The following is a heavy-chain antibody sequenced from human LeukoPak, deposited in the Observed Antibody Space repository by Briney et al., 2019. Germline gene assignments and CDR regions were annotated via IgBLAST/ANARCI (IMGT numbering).Heavy chain of an antibody. J-gene: IGHJ6*03. D-gene: IGHD2-21*01. Sequence: GALRLSCAASGFTFSSYAMSWVRQAPGKGLEWVSAISGSGGSTYYADSVRGRFTISRDNSKNTLYLQMNSLRAEDTAVYYCAKGGVAGNYYYYMDVWGKGTTVTISS. CDR2: ISGSGGST. V-gene: IGHV3-23*01. CDR1: GFTFSSYA. CDR3: AKGGVAGNYYYYMDV.